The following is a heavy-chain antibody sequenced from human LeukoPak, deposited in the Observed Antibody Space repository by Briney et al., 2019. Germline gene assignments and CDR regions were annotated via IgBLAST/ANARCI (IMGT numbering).Heavy chain of an antibody. J-gene: IGHJ6*04. CDR1: GGSFSGYY. Sequence: SETLSLTCAVYGGSFSGYYWSWIRQPPGKGLEWIGEINHSGCTNYNPSLKSRVTISVDTSKNQFSLKLSSVTAADTAVYYCARRKYYYDSSGLFVWGKGTTVTVSS. D-gene: IGHD3-22*01. V-gene: IGHV4-34*01. CDR2: INHSGCT. CDR3: ARRKYYYDSSGLFV.